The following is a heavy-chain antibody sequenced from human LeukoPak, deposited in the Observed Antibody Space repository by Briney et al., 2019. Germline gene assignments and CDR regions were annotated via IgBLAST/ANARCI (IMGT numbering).Heavy chain of an antibody. CDR2: FSGSRDSP. CDR1: GFTFSSYG. Sequence: GGSLRLSCAASGFTFSSYGMTWVREAPRRGLGRGPGFSGSRDSPDYAESVKGRFTSSRDNSKNTLYLQMNSLRAVDTAIYYCARRAGSSTVFDMWGEGTMVTVSS. V-gene: IGHV3-23*01. CDR3: ARRAGSSTVFDM. D-gene: IGHD2-2*01. J-gene: IGHJ3*02.